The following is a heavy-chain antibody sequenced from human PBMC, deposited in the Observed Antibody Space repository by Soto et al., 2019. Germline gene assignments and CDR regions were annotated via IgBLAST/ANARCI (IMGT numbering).Heavy chain of an antibody. V-gene: IGHV3-53*04. J-gene: IGHJ4*02. CDR1: GFTVSSNY. CDR3: ARGIIAAAGILDY. Sequence: GGSLRLSRAASGFTVSSNYMSWVRQAPGKGLEWVSVIYSGGSTYYADSVKGRFTISRHNSKNTLYLQMNSLRAEDTAVYYCARGIIAAAGILDYWGQGTLVTVSS. D-gene: IGHD6-13*01. CDR2: IYSGGST.